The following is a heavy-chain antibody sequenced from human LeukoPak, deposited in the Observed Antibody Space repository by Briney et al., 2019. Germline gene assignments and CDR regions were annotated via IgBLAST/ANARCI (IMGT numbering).Heavy chain of an antibody. V-gene: IGHV4-61*02. Sequence: SETLSLTCTVSGDSISSGSYFWSWIRQPAGKGLEWIGRIYISGSTNYNASLKSRVTISIDTSKNQLSLKLSSVTAADTAVYYCAREPHSSGSYSGDAFDIWGQGTMVTVSS. CDR3: AREPHSSGSYSGDAFDI. CDR1: GDSISSGSYF. D-gene: IGHD1-26*01. J-gene: IGHJ3*02. CDR2: IYISGST.